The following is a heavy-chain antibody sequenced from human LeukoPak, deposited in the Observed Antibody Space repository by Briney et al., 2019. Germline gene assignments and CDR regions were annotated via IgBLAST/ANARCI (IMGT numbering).Heavy chain of an antibody. J-gene: IGHJ4*02. CDR3: ARVGRQLGQPFDY. CDR1: GFTFSSYP. V-gene: IGHV3-21*01. Sequence: GGSLRLSCAASGFTFSSYPMNWVRQAPGKGLEWVSSIGSSSTYIYYADSVKGRFIISRDNAKNSLFLQMNSLRAEDTAVYYCARVGRQLGQPFDYWGQGTLVTVSS. CDR2: IGSSSTYI. D-gene: IGHD6-6*01.